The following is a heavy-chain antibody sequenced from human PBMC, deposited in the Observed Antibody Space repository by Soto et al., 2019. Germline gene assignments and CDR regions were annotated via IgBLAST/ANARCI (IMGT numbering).Heavy chain of an antibody. CDR1: GGSISSGEYY. V-gene: IGHV4-31*03. Sequence: QVQLQESGPGLVKPSQTLSLTCTVSGGSISSGEYYWSWIRQHPGKGLEWIGYIYYSGSTYYIPSLRSRLTISVDTSKNQFSXXXSSVXXADXXXFXXXXXXXXXHXYYFAMDVWGPGTTVTVSS. J-gene: IGHJ6*02. CDR2: IYYSGST. CDR3: XXXXXXXHXYYFAMDV.